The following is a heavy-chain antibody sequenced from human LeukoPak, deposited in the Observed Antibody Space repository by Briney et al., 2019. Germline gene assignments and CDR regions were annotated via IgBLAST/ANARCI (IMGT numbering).Heavy chain of an antibody. J-gene: IGHJ4*02. V-gene: IGHV1-69*04. CDR2: IIPILGIA. CDR1: GYTFTSYD. CDR3: ASGATYSSGWYSSMVY. Sequence: SVKVSCKASGYTFTSYDINWVRQATGQGLEWMGRIIPILGIANYAQKFQGRVTITADKSTSTAYMELSSLRSEDTAVYYCASGATYSSGWYSSMVYWGQGTLVTVSS. D-gene: IGHD6-19*01.